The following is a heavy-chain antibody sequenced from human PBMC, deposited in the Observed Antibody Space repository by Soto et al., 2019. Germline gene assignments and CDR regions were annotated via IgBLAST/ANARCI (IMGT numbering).Heavy chain of an antibody. J-gene: IGHJ6*02. Sequence: EVQLVESGGGLIQPGGSLRLSCAASGFTVSSNYMSWVRQAPGKGLEWVSVIYSGGSKYYADSVKGRFTISRDNSKNTLYLQMNSLRAEDTAVYYCARGSNIVLVPATNYGMDVWGQGTTVTVSS. CDR1: GFTVSSNY. CDR3: ARGSNIVLVPATNYGMDV. V-gene: IGHV3-53*01. CDR2: IYSGGSK. D-gene: IGHD2-2*01.